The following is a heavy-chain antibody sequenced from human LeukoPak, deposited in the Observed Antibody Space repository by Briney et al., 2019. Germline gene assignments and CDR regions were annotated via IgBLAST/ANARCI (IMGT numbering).Heavy chain of an antibody. V-gene: IGHV3-23*01. CDR3: AKAGVLAAIGDYFDY. Sequence: PGGSLRLSCAASGFTFSSYAMSWVRQAPGKGLEWVSVNSGTGGRTYYADSVKGRFTISRDNSKNTLYLQMKSLRAEDTAVYYCAKAGVLAAIGDYFDYWGQGTLVTVSS. D-gene: IGHD2-15*01. CDR1: GFTFSSYA. J-gene: IGHJ4*02. CDR2: NSGTGGRT.